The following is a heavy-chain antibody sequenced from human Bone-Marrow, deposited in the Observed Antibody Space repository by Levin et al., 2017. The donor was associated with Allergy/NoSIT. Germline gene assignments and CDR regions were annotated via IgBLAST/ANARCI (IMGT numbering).Heavy chain of an antibody. CDR1: GVSIDTYHW. J-gene: IGHJ5*02. Sequence: SETLSLTCDVSGVSIDTYHWWTWVRQPPGKGLQWIGEINQRGTATYNSSLRSRVLMSVDKSTNQFSLMVNSVTAADTAVYYCARINQARGFKNWFDPWGPGILVAVS. D-gene: IGHD6-25*01. V-gene: IGHV4-4*02. CDR3: ARINQARGFKNWFDP. CDR2: INQRGTA.